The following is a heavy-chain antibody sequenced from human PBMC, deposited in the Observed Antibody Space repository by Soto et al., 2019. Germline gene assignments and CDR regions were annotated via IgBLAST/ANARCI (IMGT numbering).Heavy chain of an antibody. CDR3: ARGGLLPDY. D-gene: IGHD6-19*01. Sequence: DLEWIGYISHSGSTYYNPSLKSRVTISVDTSKNQFSLRLSSVTAADTAVYYCARGGLLPDYWGQGTLVTVSS. V-gene: IGHV4-30-2*01. J-gene: IGHJ4*02. CDR2: ISHSGST.